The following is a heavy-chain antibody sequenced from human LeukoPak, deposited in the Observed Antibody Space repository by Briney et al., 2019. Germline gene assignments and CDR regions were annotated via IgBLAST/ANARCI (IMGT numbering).Heavy chain of an antibody. Sequence: GGSLRLSCAASGFTFSSYWMHWVRQAPGKGLVWVSRINSDGSSTSYADSVKGRFTISRDNAKNSLYLQMTSLRAEDTAVYYCARDPQDIVVVPAAAFDPWGQGTLVTVSS. CDR3: ARDPQDIVVVPAAAFDP. D-gene: IGHD2-2*01. CDR1: GFTFSSYW. V-gene: IGHV3-74*01. CDR2: INSDGSST. J-gene: IGHJ5*02.